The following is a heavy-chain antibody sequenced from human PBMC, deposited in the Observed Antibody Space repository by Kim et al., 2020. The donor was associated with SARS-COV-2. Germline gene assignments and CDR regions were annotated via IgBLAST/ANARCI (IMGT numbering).Heavy chain of an antibody. CDR1: GFTFSDSA. CDR2: IRSKPKSYAT. J-gene: IGHJ4*02. CDR3: SRPTTDSDY. Sequence: GGSLRLSCAASGFTFSDSAIHWVRQASGKGLEWVGRIRSKPKSYATTYAASVKGRFIISRDDSKNTAYLQMNSLKTEDTAVYYCSRPTTDSDYWGQGTLVTVSS. D-gene: IGHD4-17*01. V-gene: IGHV3-73*01.